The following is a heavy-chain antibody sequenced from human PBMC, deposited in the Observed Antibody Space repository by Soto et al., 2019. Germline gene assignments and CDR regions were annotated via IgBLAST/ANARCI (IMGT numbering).Heavy chain of an antibody. J-gene: IGHJ6*02. CDR2: ISAYNGNT. Sequence: QVQLVQSGAEVKKPGASVKVSCKASGYTFTSYGISWVRQAPGQGLEWMGWISAYNGNTNYAQKLQGRVTMTTDTSSSXXYMERRSLRSDDTAVYYCAREGDYDILTGYYIIHYYYGMDVWGQGTTVTVSS. CDR1: GYTFTSYG. V-gene: IGHV1-18*01. CDR3: AREGDYDILTGYYIIHYYYGMDV. D-gene: IGHD3-9*01.